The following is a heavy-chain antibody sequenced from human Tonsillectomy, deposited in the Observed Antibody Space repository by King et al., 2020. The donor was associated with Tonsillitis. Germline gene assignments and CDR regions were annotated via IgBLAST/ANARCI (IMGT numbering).Heavy chain of an antibody. Sequence: VQLVESGGGLVQPGGSLRLSCEASGFTVSSNYMTWVRQAPGKGLEWVSVLYSDGSTYYADSVKGRFTISRHNSKNTLYLQMNSLRSEDTAVVYCAMICRSSSPYYYYDMAVWGRGTTVIVSS. CDR2: LYSDGST. J-gene: IGHJ6*02. CDR3: AMICRSSSPYYYYDMAV. CDR1: GFTVSSNY. D-gene: IGHD6-6*01. V-gene: IGHV3-53*04.